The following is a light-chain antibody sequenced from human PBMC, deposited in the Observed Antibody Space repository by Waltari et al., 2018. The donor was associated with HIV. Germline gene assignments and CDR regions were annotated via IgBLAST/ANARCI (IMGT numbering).Light chain of an antibody. CDR1: TSDVGAYDY. V-gene: IGLV2-14*01. CDR2: EVT. Sequence: QSALTQPASVSGSPGQSITISCTGATSDVGAYDYVSWYQQHPGKAPKLIIYEVTNRPAGVSNLFSGSKSGITASLTISGLQTEDEADYYCSSYTNINTVVFGGGTKLTVL. J-gene: IGLJ2*01. CDR3: SSYTNINTVV.